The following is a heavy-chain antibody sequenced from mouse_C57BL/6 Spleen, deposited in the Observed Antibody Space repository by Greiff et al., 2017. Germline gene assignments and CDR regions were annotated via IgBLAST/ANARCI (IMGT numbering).Heavy chain of an antibody. CDR2: ISYDGSN. V-gene: IGHV3-6*01. CDR3: AREYGNYEGNYFDY. J-gene: IGHJ2*01. Sequence: VQLKESGPGLVKPSQSLSLTCSVTGYSITSGYYWNWIRQFPGNKLEWMGYISYDGSNNYNPSLKNRISITLDTSKNQFFLKLNSVTTEDTATYYCAREYGNYEGNYFDYWGQGTTLTVSS. D-gene: IGHD2-1*01. CDR1: GYSITSGYY.